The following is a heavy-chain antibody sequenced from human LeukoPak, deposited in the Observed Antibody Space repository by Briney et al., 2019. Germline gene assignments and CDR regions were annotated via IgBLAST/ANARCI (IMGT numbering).Heavy chain of an antibody. Sequence: EGSLRLSCATSGFSFSNYAISWVRQAPGKGQEWVSVISGSGGTTFYADPVKGRFTISRDNSNNTLYLQMNSLRVGDTAVYYCAKGRTVLNDALDVWGQGTMVTVSS. CDR3: AKGRTVLNDALDV. J-gene: IGHJ3*01. CDR1: GFSFSNYA. CDR2: ISGSGGTT. V-gene: IGHV3-23*01. D-gene: IGHD4-11*01.